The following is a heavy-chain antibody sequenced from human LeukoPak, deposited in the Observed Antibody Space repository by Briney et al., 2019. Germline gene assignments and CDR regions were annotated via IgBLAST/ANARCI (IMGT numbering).Heavy chain of an antibody. V-gene: IGHV1-69*10. CDR2: IIPIFGIA. Sequence: ASVKVSCKASGGTFSSYTISWVRQAPGQGLERMGGIIPIFGIANYAQKFQGRVTITADKSTSTAYMELSSLRSEDTDVYYCARDKQGWPHYYGMDVWGQGTTVTVSS. D-gene: IGHD2-15*01. CDR3: ARDKQGWPHYYGMDV. J-gene: IGHJ6*02. CDR1: GGTFSSYT.